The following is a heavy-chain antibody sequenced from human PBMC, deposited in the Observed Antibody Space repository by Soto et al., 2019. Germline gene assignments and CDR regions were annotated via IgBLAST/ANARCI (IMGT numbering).Heavy chain of an antibody. D-gene: IGHD6-19*01. J-gene: IGHJ6*02. Sequence: SKTLSLTCAISGDSVSSNSAAWNWIRQSPSRGLEWLGRTYYRSKWYNDYAVSVRSRITIDPDTSKNQFSLQLNSVTPEDTAVYYCARGGRGITVFRMDVWGQGTTVTVSS. CDR3: ARGGRGITVFRMDV. V-gene: IGHV6-1*01. CDR2: TYYRSKWYN. CDR1: GDSVSSNSAA.